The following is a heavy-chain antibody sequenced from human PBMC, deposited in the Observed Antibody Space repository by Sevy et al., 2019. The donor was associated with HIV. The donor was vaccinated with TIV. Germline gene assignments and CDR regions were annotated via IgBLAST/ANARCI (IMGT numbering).Heavy chain of an antibody. J-gene: IGHJ6*02. Sequence: GESLKISCKGSGYSFTSYWIGWVRQMPGKGLEWMGIIYPGDSDTRYSPSFQGQVTISADKSISTAYLQWSSLKASDTAMYYCPRHIAAHPPYYYYGMDVWGQGTTVTVSS. D-gene: IGHD6-6*01. CDR2: IYPGDSDT. V-gene: IGHV5-51*01. CDR3: PRHIAAHPPYYYYGMDV. CDR1: GYSFTSYW.